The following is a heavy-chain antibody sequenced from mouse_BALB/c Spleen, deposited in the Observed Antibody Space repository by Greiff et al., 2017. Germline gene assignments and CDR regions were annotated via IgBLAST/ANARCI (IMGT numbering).Heavy chain of an antibody. CDR3: ARREIYDGYEGPFDY. CDR2: INPSTGYT. CDR1: GYTFTSYW. D-gene: IGHD2-3*01. J-gene: IGHJ2*01. V-gene: IGHV1-7*01. Sequence: VKLQESGAELAKPGASVKMSCKASGYTFTSYWMHWVKQRPGQGLEWIGYINPSTGYTEYNQKFKDKATLTADKSSSTAYMQLSSLTSEDSAVYYCARREIYDGYEGPFDYWGQGTTLTVSS.